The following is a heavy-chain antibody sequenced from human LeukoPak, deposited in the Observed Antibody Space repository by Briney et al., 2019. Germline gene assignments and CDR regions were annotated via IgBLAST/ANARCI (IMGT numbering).Heavy chain of an antibody. CDR1: GFTFSSYG. Sequence: GGSLRLSCAASGFTFSSYGMHWVRQASGKGLEWVAFIRYDGSNKYYADSVKGRFTISRDNSKNTLYLQMNSLRAEDTAVYYCAKGDDYSNPYWGQGTLVTVSS. J-gene: IGHJ4*02. V-gene: IGHV3-30*02. D-gene: IGHD4-11*01. CDR3: AKGDDYSNPY. CDR2: IRYDGSNK.